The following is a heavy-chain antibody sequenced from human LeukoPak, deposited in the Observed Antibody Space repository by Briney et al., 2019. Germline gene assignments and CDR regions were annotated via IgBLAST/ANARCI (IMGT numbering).Heavy chain of an antibody. D-gene: IGHD2-2*01. Sequence: ASVKVPCKTSGYTFTSYYMHWMRQAPGQGFEWVGMINPNGGGTSSAQKFQGRVTLTRDTSTSTVYMDLSSLRSEDTAIYYCARRGGCISTSCNLDYWGQGTLVTVSS. CDR2: INPNGGGT. CDR1: GYTFTSYY. J-gene: IGHJ4*02. CDR3: ARRGGCISTSCNLDY. V-gene: IGHV1-46*03.